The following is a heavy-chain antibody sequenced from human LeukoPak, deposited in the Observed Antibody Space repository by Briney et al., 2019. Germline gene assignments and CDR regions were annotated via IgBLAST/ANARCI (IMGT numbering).Heavy chain of an antibody. Sequence: SETLSLTCTVSGGSISSYYWSWIRQPPGKGLEWIGYIYYSGSTNYNPSLKSRVTISVDTSKNQFSLKLSSVTAADTAVYYCARDSPYYYYGMDVWGQGTTVTVSS. CDR1: GGSISSYY. CDR2: IYYSGST. CDR3: ARDSPYYYYGMDV. J-gene: IGHJ6*02. V-gene: IGHV4-59*01.